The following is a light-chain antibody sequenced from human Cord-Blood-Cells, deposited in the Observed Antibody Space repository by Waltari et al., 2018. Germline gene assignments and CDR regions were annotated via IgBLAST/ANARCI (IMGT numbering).Light chain of an antibody. CDR1: SSDAGSYNP. J-gene: IGLJ2*01. Sequence: QSALTQPASVSGSPGQSITISCTGTSSDAGSYNPVSWYQQHPGKAPQLMIYEGSKRPSGVSNRFSGSKSGNTASLTISGLQAEDEADYYCCSYAGSSTFDVVFGGGTKLTVL. CDR2: EGS. V-gene: IGLV2-23*03. CDR3: CSYAGSSTFDVV.